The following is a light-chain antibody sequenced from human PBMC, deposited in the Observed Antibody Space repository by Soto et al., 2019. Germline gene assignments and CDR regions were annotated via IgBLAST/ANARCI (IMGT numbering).Light chain of an antibody. J-gene: IGKJ5*01. CDR1: QSISGY. Sequence: IPLTQSPSFLPASIGDRVTITCRTSQSISGYLAWYQQKPGKAPKLLIYTASTLQSSVPSRFSGSGSGTEFTLTFSSLQTEDFATYYCQQLNNYPIAIGQGTRVESK. CDR3: QQLNNYPIA. CDR2: TAS. V-gene: IGKV1-9*01.